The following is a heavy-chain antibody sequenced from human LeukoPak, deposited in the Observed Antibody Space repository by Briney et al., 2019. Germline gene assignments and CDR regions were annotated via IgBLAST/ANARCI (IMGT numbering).Heavy chain of an antibody. J-gene: IGHJ6*02. CDR3: ARGGDITMVRGVNPYYYGMDV. V-gene: IGHV1-69*04. CDR2: IIPILGIA. D-gene: IGHD3-10*01. Sequence: SVKVSCKASGGTFSSYALSWVRQAPGQGLEWMGRIIPILGIANYAQKFQGRVTITADKSTSTAYMELSSLRSEDTAVYYCARGGDITMVRGVNPYYYGMDVWGQGTTVTVSS. CDR1: GGTFSSYA.